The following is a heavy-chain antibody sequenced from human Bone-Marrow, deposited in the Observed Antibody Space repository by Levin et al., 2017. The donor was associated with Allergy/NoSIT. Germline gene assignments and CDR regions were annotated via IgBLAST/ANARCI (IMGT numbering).Heavy chain of an antibody. V-gene: IGHV3-23*01. CDR2: ISGTGTRT. CDR3: AKDISALGSYYDLGYYYYGMDV. D-gene: IGHD1-26*01. Sequence: ETLSLTCAASGFTFNNYAMSWVRQAPGKGLEWVSTISGTGTRTRYADSVEGRFTISRGAFQDTLYLQMDSLRAEDTAIYYCAKDISALGSYYDLGYYYYGMDVWGQGTAVTVSS. CDR1: GFTFNNYA. J-gene: IGHJ6*01.